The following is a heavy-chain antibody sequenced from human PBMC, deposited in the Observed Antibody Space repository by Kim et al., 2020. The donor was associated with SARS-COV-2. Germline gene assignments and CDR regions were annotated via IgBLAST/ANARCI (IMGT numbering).Heavy chain of an antibody. CDR3: ARDFLVAARPFDY. J-gene: IGHJ4*02. CDR2: ISSSGSTI. V-gene: IGHV3-11*01. CDR1: GFTFSDYY. D-gene: IGHD6-6*01. Sequence: GGSLRLSCAASGFTFSDYYMSWIRQAPGKGLEWVSYISSSGSTIYYADSVKGRFTISRDNAKNSLYLQMNSLRAEDTAVYYCARDFLVAARPFDYWGQGTLVTVSS.